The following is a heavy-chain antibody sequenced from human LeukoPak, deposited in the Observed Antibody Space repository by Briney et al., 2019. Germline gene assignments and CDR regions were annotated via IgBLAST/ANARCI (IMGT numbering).Heavy chain of an antibody. CDR3: ARGLGGWYPPYFDY. D-gene: IGHD6-19*01. CDR2: INHSGST. Sequence: PSETLSLTCAVYGGTFSGYSWSWIRQPPGKGLEWIGEINHSGSTNYNPSLKSRVTISVDTSKNQFSLKLSSVTAADTAVYYCARGLGGWYPPYFDYWGQGTLVTVSS. V-gene: IGHV4-34*01. J-gene: IGHJ4*02. CDR1: GGTFSGYS.